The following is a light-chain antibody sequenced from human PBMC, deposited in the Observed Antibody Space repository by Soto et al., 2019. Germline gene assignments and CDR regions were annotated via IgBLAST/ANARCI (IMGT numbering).Light chain of an antibody. CDR2: AAS. Sequence: DIQMTQSPSSLSASVGDRVTITCRASQTISNWLAWYQQKPGRAPKLLIYAASTLESGVPSRFSGRGSGTEFTLTISSLQPDDFATYYCQHSNSHRCTFGQGTKLEIK. J-gene: IGKJ2*02. V-gene: IGKV1-5*01. CDR3: QHSNSHRCT. CDR1: QTISNW.